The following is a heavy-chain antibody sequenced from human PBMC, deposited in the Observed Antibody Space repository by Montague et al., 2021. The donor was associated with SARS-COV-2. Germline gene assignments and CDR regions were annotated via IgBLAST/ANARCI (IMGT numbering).Heavy chain of an antibody. J-gene: IGHJ6*02. CDR3: AGGPGYSGYDHQGEMAYYYHDGMDV. V-gene: IGHV4-59*01. Sequence: SETLSLTCTVSGGSISTYHWYWIRQPPGKGLEWIGYIYYRGSTKYNPSLKSRVTISVDTSKNQLSMKLSSVTAADTAADYCAGGPGYSGYDHQGEMAYYYHDGMDVWGQGTTVTVSS. CDR1: GGSISTYH. D-gene: IGHD5-12*01. CDR2: IYYRGST.